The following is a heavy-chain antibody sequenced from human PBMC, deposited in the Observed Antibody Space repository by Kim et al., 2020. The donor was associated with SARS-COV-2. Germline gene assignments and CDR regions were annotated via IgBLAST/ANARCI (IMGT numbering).Heavy chain of an antibody. CDR1: GYTFTSYG. D-gene: IGHD6-13*01. V-gene: IGHV1-18*01. J-gene: IGHJ6*02. Sequence: ASVKVSCKASGYTFTSYGISWVRQAPGQEREWMGWSSAYNGNTNYAQKLQGRVTMTTDTATSTAYMKLRSLRSDDTAVYYCARVQVYSNYGMDVWGQGTTVTVSS. CDR3: ARVQVYSNYGMDV. CDR2: SSAYNGNT.